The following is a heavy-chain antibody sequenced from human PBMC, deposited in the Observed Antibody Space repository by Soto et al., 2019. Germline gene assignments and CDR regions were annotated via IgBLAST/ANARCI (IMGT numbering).Heavy chain of an antibody. CDR1: GGTFSIYT. V-gene: IGHV1-69*04. J-gene: IGHJ3*02. Sequence: SVKVSCKASGGTFSIYTISWVRQAPGQGLEWMGRIIPILGIANYAQKFQGRVTITADKSTSTAYMELSSLRSEDTAVYYCARDTVWSGYNDAFDIWGQGTMVT. D-gene: IGHD3-3*01. CDR2: IIPILGIA. CDR3: ARDTVWSGYNDAFDI.